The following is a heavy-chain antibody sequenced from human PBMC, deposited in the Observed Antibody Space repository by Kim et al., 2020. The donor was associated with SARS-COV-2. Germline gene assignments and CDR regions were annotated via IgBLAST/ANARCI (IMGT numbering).Heavy chain of an antibody. CDR3: ARGGMGWTSPDFDY. D-gene: IGHD3-16*01. J-gene: IGHJ4*02. V-gene: IGHV1-2*06. CDR2: INPGSGGT. CDR1: GYTFTDYF. Sequence: ASVKVSCNASGYTFTDYFVHWVRQAPGQGLEWMGRINPGSGGTDYAQNFQGRVTMTRDTSITTAYMDLSRLRSDDTAVYYCARGGMGWTSPDFDYWGQGTLVTVSS.